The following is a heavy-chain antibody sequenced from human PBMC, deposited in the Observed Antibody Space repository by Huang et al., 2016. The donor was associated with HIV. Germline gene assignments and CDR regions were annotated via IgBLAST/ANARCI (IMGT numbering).Heavy chain of an antibody. CDR3: ARDRKYDNAWYWFDP. D-gene: IGHD1-1*01. CDR1: GGTFSSYE. Sequence: QVQLVQSGAEVKKPGSSVRVSCEASGGTFSSYEIKWVRQAPGQGLEWMGGIIPIFGTPNYAQKCQGRVTITADESTGTAYMELSSLRSDDTAVYYWARDRKYDNAWYWFDPWGQGTLVTVSS. CDR2: IIPIFGTP. V-gene: IGHV1-69*01. J-gene: IGHJ5*02.